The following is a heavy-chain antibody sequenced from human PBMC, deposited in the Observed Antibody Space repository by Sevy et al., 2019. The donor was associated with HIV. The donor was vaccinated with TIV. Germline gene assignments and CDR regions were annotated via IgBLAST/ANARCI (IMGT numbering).Heavy chain of an antibody. V-gene: IGHV3-7*01. D-gene: IGHD6-13*01. CDR1: AFTLDSYW. J-gene: IGHJ4*02. CDR2: VKQDGSVK. Sequence: GGSLRLSCVASAFTLDSYWMSWVRQTPGKGLEWVANVKQDGSVKYYVDSVKGRFTISRDNARNLVYLQMNSLRVDDTALYYCVRAIAAHDSFWGQGTLVTVSS. CDR3: VRAIAAHDSF.